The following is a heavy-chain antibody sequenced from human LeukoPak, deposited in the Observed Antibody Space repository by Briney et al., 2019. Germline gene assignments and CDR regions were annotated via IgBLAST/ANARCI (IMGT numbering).Heavy chain of an antibody. CDR3: ARGRVTTVTRDAFDI. CDR2: INSDGSST. CDR1: GFTFSSYW. J-gene: IGHJ3*02. Sequence: GGSLRLSCAASGFTFSSYWMHWVRQAPGKGLVWVSRINSDGSSTSYADSVKGRFTISRDNAKNTLYLQMNSLRAEDTAVYYCARGRVTTVTRDAFDIWGQGTMVTVSS. V-gene: IGHV3-74*01. D-gene: IGHD4-17*01.